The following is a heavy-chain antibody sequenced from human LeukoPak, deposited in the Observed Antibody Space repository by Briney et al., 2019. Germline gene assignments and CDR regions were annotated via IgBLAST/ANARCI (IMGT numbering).Heavy chain of an antibody. CDR3: ARDGPGWGVNTFDY. Sequence: GGSLRLSCAASGFTFSSYSMNWVRQAPGKGLEWVSYISSSGSTIYYADSAKGRFTTSRDNAKNSLYLQMNSLRAEDTAVYYCARDGPGWGVNTFDYWGQGTLVTVSS. D-gene: IGHD3-10*01. CDR2: ISSSGSTI. CDR1: GFTFSSYS. V-gene: IGHV3-48*04. J-gene: IGHJ4*02.